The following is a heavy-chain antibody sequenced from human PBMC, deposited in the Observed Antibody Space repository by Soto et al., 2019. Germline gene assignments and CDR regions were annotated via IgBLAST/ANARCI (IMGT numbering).Heavy chain of an antibody. D-gene: IGHD2-2*01. CDR3: ASLPVYCSSTSCYLSYMDV. J-gene: IGHJ6*03. V-gene: IGHV4-31*03. Sequence: QVHLQESGPGLVKPSQTLSLTCTVSGGSISSGGPYWSWIRQTPGKGPVWIGYIYYSGSTYYNPSVKSRVTISVDTSKNQFSLKLSSVTAADTAVYYCASLPVYCSSTSCYLSYMDVWGKGTTVTVSS. CDR2: IYYSGST. CDR1: GGSISSGGPY.